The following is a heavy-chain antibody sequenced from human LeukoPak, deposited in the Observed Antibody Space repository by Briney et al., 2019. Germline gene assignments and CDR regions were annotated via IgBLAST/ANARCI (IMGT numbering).Heavy chain of an antibody. Sequence: GGSLRLSCAASGFTFSSYSMNWVRQAPGKGLEWVSYISSSSSTIYYADSVKGRFTISRDNAKNSLYLQMNSLRAEDTAVYYCAKPRSDYYYSAFDYWGQGTLVTVSS. J-gene: IGHJ4*02. CDR2: ISSSSSTI. CDR1: GFTFSSYS. V-gene: IGHV3-48*04. CDR3: AKPRSDYYYSAFDY. D-gene: IGHD3-22*01.